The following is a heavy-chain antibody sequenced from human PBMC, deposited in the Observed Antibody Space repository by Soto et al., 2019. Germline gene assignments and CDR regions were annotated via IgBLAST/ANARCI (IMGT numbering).Heavy chain of an antibody. CDR3: ARSGQRQYYYYYGMDV. D-gene: IGHD3-10*01. CDR2: ISSSGSTI. Sequence: LRLSCAASGFTFSSYEMNWVRQAPGKGLEWVSYISSSGSTIYYADSVKGRFTISRDNAKNSLYLQMNSLRAEDTAVYYCARSGQRQYYYYYGMDVWGQGTTVTVSS. CDR1: GFTFSSYE. J-gene: IGHJ6*02. V-gene: IGHV3-48*03.